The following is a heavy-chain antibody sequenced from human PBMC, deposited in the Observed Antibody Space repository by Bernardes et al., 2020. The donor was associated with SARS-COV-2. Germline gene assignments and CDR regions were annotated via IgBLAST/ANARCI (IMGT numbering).Heavy chain of an antibody. D-gene: IGHD6-13*01. Sequence: GALRLSCAASGFTFSSYAMSWVRQAPGKGLEWVSLISGSGAGTSYADSVKGRFTISRDNSKNTLYLQMNTLSAEDTAVYYCAKDPRTKAAAVAGTTYFDYWGLGTLVTVSS. CDR1: GFTFSSYA. V-gene: IGHV3-23*01. CDR3: AKDPRTKAAAVAGTTYFDY. J-gene: IGHJ4*02. CDR2: ISGSGAGT.